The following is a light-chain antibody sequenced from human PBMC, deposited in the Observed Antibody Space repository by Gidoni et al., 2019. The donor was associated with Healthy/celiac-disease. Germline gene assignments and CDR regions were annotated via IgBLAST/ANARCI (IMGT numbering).Light chain of an antibody. CDR3: SSYTSISSVV. Sequence: QSALTQPASVSGSPGPSITISCTGTSSDVGGYKSVSWYQQHPGKAPNLMIYYVSNRPSGVSNRFSGSKSGNTASLTSSGLQAEDESDYYCSSYTSISSVVFGGGTKLTVL. CDR2: YVS. CDR1: SSDVGGYKS. V-gene: IGLV2-14*03. J-gene: IGLJ2*01.